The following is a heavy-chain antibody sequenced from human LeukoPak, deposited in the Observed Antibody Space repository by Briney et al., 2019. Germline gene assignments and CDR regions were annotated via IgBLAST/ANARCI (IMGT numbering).Heavy chain of an antibody. CDR2: IYPDDSDT. D-gene: IGHD6-13*01. J-gene: IGHJ3*02. Sequence: GESLKISCKGPGYSFTSYWIGWVRQMPGKGLERMGIIYPDDSDTKYSPSFQGQVTISADKSISTAYLQWSSLKASDTAMYYCARPPYTSSSDAFDIWGQGTMVTVSS. CDR3: ARPPYTSSSDAFDI. V-gene: IGHV5-51*01. CDR1: GYSFTSYW.